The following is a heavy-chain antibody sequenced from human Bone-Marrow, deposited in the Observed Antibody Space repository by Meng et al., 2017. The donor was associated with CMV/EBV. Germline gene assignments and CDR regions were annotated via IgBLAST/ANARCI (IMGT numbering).Heavy chain of an antibody. CDR3: AKPQWLPMSQKYYHYFGMDV. Sequence: GESLKISCVASGFRFDDYGMTGVREAPGEGLEWVSGINWNGGSTGYADSVRGRFIISRDNVRKSLFLQMTSLRAGDTGVYYCAKPQWLPMSQKYYHYFGMDVWGQGTTVTVSS. J-gene: IGHJ6*02. D-gene: IGHD6-19*01. V-gene: IGHV3-20*04. CDR1: GFRFDDYG. CDR2: INWNGGST.